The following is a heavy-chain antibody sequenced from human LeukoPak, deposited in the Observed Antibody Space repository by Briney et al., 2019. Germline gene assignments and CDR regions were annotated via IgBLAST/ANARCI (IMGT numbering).Heavy chain of an antibody. CDR1: GYTFTSYG. D-gene: IGHD6-19*01. CDR2: ISAYNGNT. J-gene: IGHJ6*03. CDR3: ARQGGSSGWAEYYYYYYYMDV. V-gene: IGHV1-18*01. Sequence: ASVKVSCKASGYTFTSYGISWVRQAPGQGLEWMGWISAYNGNTNYAQKLQGRVTMTTDTSTSTAYMELRSLRSDDTAVYYCARQGGSSGWAEYYYYYYYMDVWGKGTTVTVSS.